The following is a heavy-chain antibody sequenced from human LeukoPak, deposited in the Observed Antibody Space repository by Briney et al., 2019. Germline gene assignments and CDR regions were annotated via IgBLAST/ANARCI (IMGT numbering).Heavy chain of an antibody. V-gene: IGHV1-24*01. CDR1: GYTLTELS. D-gene: IGHD3-3*01. CDR3: ARWASSDRREDFFDY. CDR2: FDPEDGET. J-gene: IGHJ4*02. Sequence: ASVKVSCKVSGYTLTELSMHWVRQAPGKGLEWMGGFDPEDGETIYAQKFQGRVTMTEDTSTDTAYMELSSLRSEDTAVYYCARWASSDRREDFFDYWGQGTLVTVSS.